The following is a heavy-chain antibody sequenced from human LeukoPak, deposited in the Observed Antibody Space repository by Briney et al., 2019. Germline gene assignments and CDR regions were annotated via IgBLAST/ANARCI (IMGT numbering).Heavy chain of an antibody. J-gene: IGHJ4*02. D-gene: IGHD3-16*01. CDR1: GYTFTSHY. CDR2: INPSGGSI. CDR3: ARDPGNDYFSDY. Sequence: ASVKVSCKASGYTFTSHYMHWVRQAPGQGLERMGTINPSGGSISYAQKFQGRVTMTRDTSTSTVYMELSGLRSDDTALYFCARDPGNDYFSDYWGQGTLVTVSS. V-gene: IGHV1-46*01.